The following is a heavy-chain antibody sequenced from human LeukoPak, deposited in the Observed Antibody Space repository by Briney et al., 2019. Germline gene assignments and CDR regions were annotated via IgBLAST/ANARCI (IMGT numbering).Heavy chain of an antibody. D-gene: IGHD6-13*01. CDR3: ARVAGIAAAGVFDY. Sequence: SQTLSLTCTVSGGSISSGSYYWSWIRQPAGKGLEWIGRIYTSGSTNYNPSLKSRVTISVDTSKNQFSLKLSSVTAADTAVYYCARVAGIAAAGVFDYWGQGTLVTVSS. V-gene: IGHV4-61*02. CDR1: GGSISSGSYY. CDR2: IYTSGST. J-gene: IGHJ4*02.